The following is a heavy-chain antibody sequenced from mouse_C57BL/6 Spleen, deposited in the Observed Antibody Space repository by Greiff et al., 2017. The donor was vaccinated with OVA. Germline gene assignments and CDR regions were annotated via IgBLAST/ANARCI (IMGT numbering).Heavy chain of an antibody. D-gene: IGHD1-1*01. CDR2: IWSGGST. CDR1: GFSLTSYG. Sequence: VMLVESGPGLVQPSQSLSITCTVSGFSLTSYGVHWVRQSPGKGLEWLGVIWSGGSTDYNAAFISRLSISKDNSKSQVFFKMNSLQADDTAIYYCARNGGSSYVYFDYWGQGTTLTVSS. V-gene: IGHV2-2*01. J-gene: IGHJ2*01. CDR3: ARNGGSSYVYFDY.